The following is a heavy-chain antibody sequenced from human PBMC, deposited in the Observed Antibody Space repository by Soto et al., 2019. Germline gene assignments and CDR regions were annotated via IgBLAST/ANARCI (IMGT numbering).Heavy chain of an antibody. CDR3: VREGNRNYGAGFD. CDR1: GFTFSDHP. D-gene: IGHD3-16*01. CDR2: ITSGARYM. V-gene: IGHV3-21*02. J-gene: IGHJ4*02. Sequence: EVQLMESGGGLVKPGGSLRLSCAASGFTFSDHPMLWVRQAPGVGLEWVSSITSGARYMYYADSVKGRFTISRDNVEKSLYLQMSSLTAEDTAVYYCVREGNRNYGAGFDWCQGNLVTVSS.